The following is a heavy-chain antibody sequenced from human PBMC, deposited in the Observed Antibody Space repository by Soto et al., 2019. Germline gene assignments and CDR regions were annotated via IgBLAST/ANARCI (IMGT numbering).Heavy chain of an antibody. D-gene: IGHD1-1*01. Sequence: GGSLRLSCAASGFTFSSYDMHWVRQATGKGLEWVSAIGTAGDTYYPGSVKGRFTISRENAKNSLYLQMNSLRAEDTAVYYCARGRYSMNWFDPWGQGTLVTVSS. CDR1: GFTFSSYD. CDR2: IGTAGDT. V-gene: IGHV3-13*01. J-gene: IGHJ5*02. CDR3: ARGRYSMNWFDP.